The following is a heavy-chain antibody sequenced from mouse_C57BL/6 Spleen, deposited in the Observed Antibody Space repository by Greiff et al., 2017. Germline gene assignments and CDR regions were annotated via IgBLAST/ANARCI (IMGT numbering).Heavy chain of an antibody. CDR3: ARSKDYDDGGFAY. Sequence: QVQLQQSGAELARPGASVKMSCKASGYTFTSYTMHWVKQRPGQGLEWIGYINPSSGYTKYNQKFKDKATLTADKSSSTAYMQLSSLTSEDSAVYYCARSKDYDDGGFAYWGQGTLVTVSA. CDR2: INPSSGYT. J-gene: IGHJ3*01. D-gene: IGHD2-4*01. CDR1: GYTFTSYT. V-gene: IGHV1-4*01.